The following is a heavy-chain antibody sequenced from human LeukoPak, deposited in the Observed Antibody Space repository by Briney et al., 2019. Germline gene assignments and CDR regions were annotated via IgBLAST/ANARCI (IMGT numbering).Heavy chain of an antibody. V-gene: IGHV4-30-4*01. Sequence: SETLSLTCTVSGGSISSGDYYWSWIRQPPGKGLEWIGYIYYSGSTYYNPSLKSRVTISVDTSKNQLSLKLSSVTAADTAVYYCARTVGATADAFDIWGQGTMVTVSS. CDR1: GGSISSGDYY. CDR3: ARTVGATADAFDI. D-gene: IGHD1-26*01. J-gene: IGHJ3*02. CDR2: IYYSGST.